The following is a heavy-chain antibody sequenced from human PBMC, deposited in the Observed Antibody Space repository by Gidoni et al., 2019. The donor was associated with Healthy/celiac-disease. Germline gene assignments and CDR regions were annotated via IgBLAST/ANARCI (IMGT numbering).Heavy chain of an antibody. CDR2: ISYDGSNK. CDR3: ARGRAGQWLVLVY. V-gene: IGHV3-30-3*01. Sequence: QVQLVESGGGVVQTGRSLRLSCAASGFPFSSYAMHWVRQAPGKGLEWVAVISYDGSNKYYADSVKGRFTISRDNSKNTLYLQMNSLRAEDTAVYYCARGRAGQWLVLVYWGQGTLVTVSS. CDR1: GFPFSSYA. J-gene: IGHJ4*02. D-gene: IGHD6-19*01.